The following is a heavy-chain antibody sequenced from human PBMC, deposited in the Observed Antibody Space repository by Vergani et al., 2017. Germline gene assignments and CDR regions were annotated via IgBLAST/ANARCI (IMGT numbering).Heavy chain of an antibody. D-gene: IGHD2-15*01. J-gene: IGHJ4*02. CDR2: ISAYNGNT. CDR3: AXISLRRIRDYYFSY. V-gene: IGHV1-18*01. CDR1: GYTFTSYG. Sequence: QVQLVQSGAEVKKPGASVKVSCKASGYTFTSYGISWVRQAPGQGLEWMGWISAYNGNTNYAQKLQGRVTMTTDTSTSTAYMGLSSLRSADTAVYYCAXISLRRIRDYYFSYWGQAPLVTVSS.